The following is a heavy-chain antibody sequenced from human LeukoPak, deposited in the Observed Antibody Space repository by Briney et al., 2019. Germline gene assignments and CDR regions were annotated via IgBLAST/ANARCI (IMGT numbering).Heavy chain of an antibody. CDR1: GFTFSSYA. V-gene: IGHV3-30-3*01. CDR3: ASLVRDGYNLGGHDAFDI. CDR2: ISYDGSNK. J-gene: IGHJ3*02. D-gene: IGHD5-24*01. Sequence: PGGSLRLSCAASGFTFSSYAMHWVRQAPGKGLEWVAVISYDGSNKYYADSVKGRFTISRDNSKNTLYLQMNSLRAEDTAAYYCASLVRDGYNLGGHDAFDIWGQGTMVTVSS.